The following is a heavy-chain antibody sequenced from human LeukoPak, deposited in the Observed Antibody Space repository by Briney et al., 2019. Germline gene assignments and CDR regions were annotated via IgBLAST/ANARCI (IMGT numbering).Heavy chain of an antibody. D-gene: IGHD3-16*02. Sequence: SETLSLTCTVSNYSIKTGYFWGWLRQPPGKGLEWIGTIYHRGSTYYNPSLRSRVTISVDTSKNQFSLKLSSVTAADTAVYYCASTPFVWGSYRYRVGYYMDVWGKGTTVTISS. CDR2: IYHRGST. J-gene: IGHJ6*03. CDR1: NYSIKTGYF. V-gene: IGHV4-38-2*02. CDR3: ASTPFVWGSYRYRVGYYMDV.